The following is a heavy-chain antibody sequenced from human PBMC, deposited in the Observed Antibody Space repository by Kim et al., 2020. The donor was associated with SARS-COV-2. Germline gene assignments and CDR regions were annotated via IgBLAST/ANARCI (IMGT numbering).Heavy chain of an antibody. D-gene: IGHD6-19*01. CDR1: GFTFSSYE. Sequence: GGSLRLSCAASGFTFSSYEMNWVRQAPGKGLEWVSYISGSGTTIHYADYVKGRFTISRDNAKNSLYLQMNSLRAEDTAVYYCARESAVAGNDYWGQGNL. V-gene: IGHV3-48*03. CDR2: ISGSGTTI. CDR3: ARESAVAGNDY. J-gene: IGHJ4*02.